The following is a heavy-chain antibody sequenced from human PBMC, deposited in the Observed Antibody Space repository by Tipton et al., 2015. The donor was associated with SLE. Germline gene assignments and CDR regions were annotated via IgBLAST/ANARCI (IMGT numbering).Heavy chain of an antibody. CDR1: GGSISSGSYY. CDR3: ARDVAYCSSTSCFDYFDY. D-gene: IGHD2-2*01. CDR2: IYTSGST. V-gene: IGHV4-61*02. J-gene: IGHJ4*02. Sequence: TLSLTCTVSGGSISSGSYYWSWLRQPAGKGLEWIGRIYTSGSTNYNPSLKSRVTISVDTSKNQFSLKLSSVTAADTAVYYCARDVAYCSSTSCFDYFDYWGQGTLVTVSS.